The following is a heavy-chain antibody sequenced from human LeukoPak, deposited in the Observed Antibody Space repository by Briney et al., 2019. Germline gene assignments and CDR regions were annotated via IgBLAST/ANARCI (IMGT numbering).Heavy chain of an antibody. D-gene: IGHD1-14*01. J-gene: IGHJ4*02. CDR1: GGTFSSYA. CDR2: ISGYNGNT. V-gene: IGHV1-18*03. Sequence: ASVKVSCKASGGTFSSYAISWVRQAPGQGLEWMGWISGYNGNTNYAQKLQGRVTMTTDTSTSTAYMELSSLRSEDMAVYYCARDPGTYAFDYWGQGTLVTVSS. CDR3: ARDPGTYAFDY.